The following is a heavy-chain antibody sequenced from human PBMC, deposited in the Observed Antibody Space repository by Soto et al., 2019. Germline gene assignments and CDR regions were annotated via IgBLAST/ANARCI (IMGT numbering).Heavy chain of an antibody. Sequence: GGSLRLSCTASGFTFGDYAMSWFRQAPGKGLEWVGFIRSKGYGATTGYAASVKGRFTISRDDSQSIAYLQMDSLKTEDTAVYYCTRARYSPTYYFDYWGQGTLVTVSS. D-gene: IGHD4-4*01. J-gene: IGHJ4*02. CDR3: TRARYSPTYYFDY. CDR1: GFTFGDYA. V-gene: IGHV3-49*03. CDR2: IRSKGYGATT.